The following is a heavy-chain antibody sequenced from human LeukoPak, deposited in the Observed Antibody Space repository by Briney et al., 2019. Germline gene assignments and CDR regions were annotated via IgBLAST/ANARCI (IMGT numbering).Heavy chain of an antibody. V-gene: IGHV1-18*04. D-gene: IGHD4-17*01. CDR2: ISAYNGNT. CDR1: GYTFTSYG. CDR3: ERISSDYGDAFDI. Sequence: ASVRVSCKASGYTFTSYGISWVRQAPGQGLEWMGWISAYNGNTNYAQKLQGRVTMTTDTSTSTAYMALRSLRSDHTAVYYCERISSDYGDAFDIWGQGTIVTVSS. J-gene: IGHJ3*02.